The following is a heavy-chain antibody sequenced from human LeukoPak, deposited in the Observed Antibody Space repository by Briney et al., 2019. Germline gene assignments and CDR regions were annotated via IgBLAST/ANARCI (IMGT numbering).Heavy chain of an antibody. Sequence: SETLSLTCAVSGYSISSGYYWGWIRQPPGKGLEWIGSIYHSGSTYYNPSLKSRVTISVDTPKNQFSLQLSSVTAADTAVYYCARLGYCSSTSCYSILDYYYYMDVWGKGTTVTVSS. CDR1: GYSISSGYY. D-gene: IGHD2-2*01. CDR3: ARLGYCSSTSCYSILDYYYYMDV. V-gene: IGHV4-38-2*01. CDR2: IYHSGST. J-gene: IGHJ6*03.